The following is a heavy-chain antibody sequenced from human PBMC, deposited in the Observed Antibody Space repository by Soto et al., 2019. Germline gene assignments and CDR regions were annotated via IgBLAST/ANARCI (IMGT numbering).Heavy chain of an antibody. Sequence: GGSLRLSCAASGFTSSSYAMSWVRQAPGKGLEWVSAISGGGGSTYYADSVKGRFTISRDNSKNTLYLQMNSLRAEDTAVYYCARDTPLFSFGYQRGNYFDYWGQGALVTVSS. CDR3: ARDTPLFSFGYQRGNYFDY. CDR1: GFTSSSYA. J-gene: IGHJ4*02. D-gene: IGHD3-22*01. CDR2: ISGGGGST. V-gene: IGHV3-23*01.